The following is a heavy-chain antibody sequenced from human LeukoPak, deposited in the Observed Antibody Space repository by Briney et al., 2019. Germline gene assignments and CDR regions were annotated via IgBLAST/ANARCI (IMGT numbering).Heavy chain of an antibody. D-gene: IGHD3-10*01. CDR1: GYTFTNYG. J-gene: IGHJ4*02. CDR2: ISAYNGDT. Sequence: ASVKVSCKASGYTFTNYGISWVRQAPGQGLEWMGWISAYNGDTNYAQNLQGRVTMTTDTSTSTAYMELRSLRSDDTAVYYCARDVTMVRGVIPSGGYWGQGTLVTVSS. CDR3: ARDVTMVRGVIPSGGY. V-gene: IGHV1-18*01.